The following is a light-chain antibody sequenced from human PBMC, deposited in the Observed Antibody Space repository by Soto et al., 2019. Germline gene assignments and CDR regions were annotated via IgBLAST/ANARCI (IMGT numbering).Light chain of an antibody. CDR3: VLYMGSGIWV. CDR2: STN. Sequence: QTVVTQEPSLSVSPGGTVTLTCGLSSGSVSTSYYPSWYQQTPGQAPRTLIYSTNTRSSGVPARFSGSILGNKAALTITGAQADDESDYYCVLYMGSGIWVFGGGTKVTVL. J-gene: IGLJ3*02. V-gene: IGLV8-61*01. CDR1: SGSVSTSYY.